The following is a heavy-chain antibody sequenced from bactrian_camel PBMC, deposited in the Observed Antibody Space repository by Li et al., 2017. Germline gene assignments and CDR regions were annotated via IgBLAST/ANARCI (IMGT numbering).Heavy chain of an antibody. Sequence: VQLVESGGGSVQAGGSLRLSCVASGFPTSTACMGWFRQAPGAEREGIAAVWTGYERQYYADSVRGRFTISRDNAKTTLYLQMNSLKPEDTAVYYCAASSGLGLWFLDALAYKFWGQGT. CDR2: VWTGYERQ. CDR3: AASSGLGLWFLDALAYKF. CDR1: GFPTSTAC. D-gene: IGHD6*01. V-gene: IGHV3S1*01. J-gene: IGHJ4*01.